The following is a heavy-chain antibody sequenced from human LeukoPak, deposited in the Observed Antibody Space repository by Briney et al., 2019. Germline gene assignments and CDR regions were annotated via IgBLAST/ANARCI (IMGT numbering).Heavy chain of an antibody. J-gene: IGHJ4*02. CDR1: GGTFSSYA. CDR2: IIPIFGTA. D-gene: IGHD2-2*01. CDR3: ASGVVPAARIDY. V-gene: IGHV1-69*05. Sequence: SVKASCKASGGTFSSYAISWVRQAPGQGLEWMGGIIPIFGTANYAQKFQGRVTITTDESTSTAYMELSSLRSEDTAVYYCASGVVPAARIDYWGQGTLVTVSS.